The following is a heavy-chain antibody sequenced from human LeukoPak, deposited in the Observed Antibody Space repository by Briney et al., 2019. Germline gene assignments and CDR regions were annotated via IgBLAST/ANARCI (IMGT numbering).Heavy chain of an antibody. D-gene: IGHD3-9*01. CDR3: ARVTPTYDILTGYYHNWFDP. V-gene: IGHV3-21*01. Sequence: GGSLRLSCAASGFTFSTYFMHWVRQAPGKGLEWVSSISSSSSYIYYADSVKGRFTISRDNAKNSLYLQMNSLRAEDTAVYYCARVTPTYDILTGYYHNWFDPWGQGTLVTVSS. J-gene: IGHJ5*02. CDR1: GFTFSTYF. CDR2: ISSSSSYI.